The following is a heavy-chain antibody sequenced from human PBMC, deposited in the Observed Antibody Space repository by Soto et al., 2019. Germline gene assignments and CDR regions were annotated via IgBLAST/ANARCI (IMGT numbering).Heavy chain of an antibody. CDR3: AREVHVNKCFDS. V-gene: IGHV1-2*02. CDR1: GYTFTGYY. Sequence: GASVKVSCKASGYTFTGYYLHWVRQAPGQGLEWMGRINPNSGVTNYAQKFQGRVTMTSDSSIRTAYMELTGLRSDDTAVYYCAREVHVNKCFDSWGQGTLVTVSS. J-gene: IGHJ4*02. CDR2: INPNSGVT.